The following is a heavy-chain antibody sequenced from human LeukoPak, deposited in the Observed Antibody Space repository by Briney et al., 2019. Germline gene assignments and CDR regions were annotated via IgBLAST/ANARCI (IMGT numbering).Heavy chain of an antibody. CDR2: IHNSGST. CDR3: AREMNYHDSTGYYLHYFEY. CDR1: GGSISSYY. J-gene: IGHJ4*02. D-gene: IGHD3-22*01. Sequence: SETLSLSCTVSGGSISSYYWSWIRQAPGKGLEWIGYIHNSGSTNYNPSLKSRVTMSVDTSKNQISLKLSSVTAADTAVYYCAREMNYHDSTGYYLHYFEYWGQGTLVTVSS. V-gene: IGHV4-59*01.